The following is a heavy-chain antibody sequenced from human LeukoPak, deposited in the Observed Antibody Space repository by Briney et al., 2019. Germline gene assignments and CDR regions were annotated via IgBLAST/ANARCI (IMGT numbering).Heavy chain of an antibody. V-gene: IGHV3-73*01. J-gene: IGHJ4*02. CDR3: TREGPYYDSSGYYL. CDR1: GFTFSNAW. CDR2: IRSKANSYAT. D-gene: IGHD3-22*01. Sequence: GGSLRLSCAASGFTFSNAWMSWVRQAPGKGLEWVGRIRSKANSYATAYAASVKGRFTISRDDSKNTAYLQMNSLKTEDTAVYYCTREGPYYDSSGYYLWGQGTLVTVSS.